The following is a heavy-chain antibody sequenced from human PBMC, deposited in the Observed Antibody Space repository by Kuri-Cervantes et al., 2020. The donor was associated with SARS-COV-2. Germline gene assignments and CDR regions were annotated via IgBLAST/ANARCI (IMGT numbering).Heavy chain of an antibody. CDR3: AKDPTYYDFWSGPITFYWYFDL. CDR1: GFTFSSYG. V-gene: IGHV3-23*01. D-gene: IGHD3-3*01. CDR2: ISGSGGST. Sequence: GESLKISCAASGFTFSSYGMRWVRQAPGKGLEWVSAISGSGGSTYYADSVKGRFTISRDNSKNTLYLQMNSLRAEDTAVYYCAKDPTYYDFWSGPITFYWYFDLWGRGTLVTVSS. J-gene: IGHJ2*01.